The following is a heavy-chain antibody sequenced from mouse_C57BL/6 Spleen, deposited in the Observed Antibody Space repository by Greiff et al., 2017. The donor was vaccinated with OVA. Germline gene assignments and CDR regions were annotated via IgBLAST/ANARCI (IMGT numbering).Heavy chain of an antibody. Sequence: QVQLQQSGPGLVQPSQSLSITCTVSGFSLTSYGVHWVRQSPGKGLEWLGVIWRGGSTDYNAAFMSRLSITKDNSKSQVFFKMNSLQADDTAIYYCAKMERAHYYAMEYWGQGTSVTVSS. J-gene: IGHJ4*01. CDR3: AKMERAHYYAMEY. CDR1: GFSLTSYG. CDR2: IWRGGST. V-gene: IGHV2-5*01.